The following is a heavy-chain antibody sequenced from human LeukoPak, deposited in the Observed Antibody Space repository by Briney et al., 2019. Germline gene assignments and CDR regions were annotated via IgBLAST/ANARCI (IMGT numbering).Heavy chain of an antibody. V-gene: IGHV3-21*01. CDR3: AREGIKWFNRKGAFDI. CDR1: GFTFSSYS. Sequence: PGGSLRLSCAASGFTFSSYSMNWVRQPPGKGLEWVSSISSSSSYIYYADSVKGRFTISRDNAKNSLYLQMNSLRAEDTAVYYCAREGIKWFNRKGAFDIWGQGTMVTVSS. D-gene: IGHD3-22*01. J-gene: IGHJ3*02. CDR2: ISSSSSYI.